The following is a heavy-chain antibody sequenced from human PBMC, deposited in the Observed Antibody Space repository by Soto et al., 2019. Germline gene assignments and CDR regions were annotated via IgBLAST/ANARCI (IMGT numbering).Heavy chain of an antibody. CDR1: GHSFSAYY. D-gene: IGHD3-3*01. CDR3: ARALXRFLECVPESYYYTMDI. CDR2: IDPKSGAT. V-gene: IGHV1-2*02. Sequence: ASVKVSCKASGHSFSAYYMHWVRQAPGQGLEWMGWIDPKSGATKYAQKFQGRVTMTRDTSITTAYLELSSLRYDDTAVYYCARALXRFLECVPESYYYTMDIWGQGTTVTVSS. J-gene: IGHJ6*01.